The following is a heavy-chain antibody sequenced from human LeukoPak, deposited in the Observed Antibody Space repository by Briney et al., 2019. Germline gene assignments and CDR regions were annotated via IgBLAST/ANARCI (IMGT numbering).Heavy chain of an antibody. D-gene: IGHD3-16*01. CDR2: ISMDGIQE. Sequence: PGRSLRLSCAASGFRFNNYAMHWVRQPPGTGLEWVAVISMDGIQEYYADSVKGRFTISRDNSKNTLFLQMNSLRAEDTAVYYCARDDALGDNALDIWGQGTMVTVSS. CDR1: GFRFNNYA. J-gene: IGHJ3*02. V-gene: IGHV3-30*04. CDR3: ARDDALGDNALDI.